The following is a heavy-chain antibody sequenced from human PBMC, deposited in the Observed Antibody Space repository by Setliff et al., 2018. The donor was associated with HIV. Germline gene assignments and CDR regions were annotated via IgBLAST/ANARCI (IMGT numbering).Heavy chain of an antibody. CDR3: ARDVEHMMDV. Sequence: ASVKVSCKASGYTFINYAMNWVRQAPGQGLEWMGWISTYSDEASYAQNLYDRVTMTTDTSTSTAYMELRSLRFDDTAVYYCARDVEHMMDVWGQGTTVTVSS. CDR1: GYTFINYA. J-gene: IGHJ6*02. CDR2: ISTYSDEA. V-gene: IGHV1-18*01.